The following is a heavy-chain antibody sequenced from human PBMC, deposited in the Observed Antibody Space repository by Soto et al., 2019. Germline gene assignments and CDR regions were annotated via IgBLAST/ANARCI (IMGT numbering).Heavy chain of an antibody. J-gene: IGHJ5*02. CDR1: GYTFTSYG. CDR3: DRGDNPTESTNIWLDT. Sequence: GASVKVSCKASGYTFTSYGISWVRQAPGQGLEWMGWIRAYTGTTNYAQKLQGRVSMTTDTSTSTAYMELRSLRSDDTAVYYCDRGDNPTESTNIWLDTWGQGTLVTVSS. V-gene: IGHV1-18*04. CDR2: IRAYTGTT. D-gene: IGHD1-20*01.